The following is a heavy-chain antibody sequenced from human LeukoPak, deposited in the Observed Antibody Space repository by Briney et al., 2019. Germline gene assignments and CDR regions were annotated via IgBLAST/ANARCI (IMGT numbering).Heavy chain of an antibody. D-gene: IGHD2-21*02. J-gene: IGHJ5*02. Sequence: PSETLSLTCTVSGGSISSSSYYWGWIRQPPGKGLEWIGSIYYSGSTYYNPSLKSRVTISVDTSKNQFSLKLSSVTAADTAVYYCARGNAGRKHIVVVTATRNWFDPWGQGTLVTVSS. CDR2: IYYSGST. CDR1: GGSISSSSYY. V-gene: IGHV4-39*01. CDR3: ARGNAGRKHIVVVTATRNWFDP.